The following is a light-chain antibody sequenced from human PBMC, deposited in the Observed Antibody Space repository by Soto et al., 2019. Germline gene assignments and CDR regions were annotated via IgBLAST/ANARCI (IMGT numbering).Light chain of an antibody. CDR1: SSDVGGYNY. CDR3: SSYTSSSCVV. Sequence: QSALTQPASVSGSPGQSITTSCTGTSSDVGGYNYVSWYQQHPGKAPKLMIYEVSNRPSGVSNRFSGSKSGNTASLTISGLQAEDEADYYCSSYTSSSCVVFGGGTKLTVL. V-gene: IGLV2-14*01. CDR2: EVS. J-gene: IGLJ2*01.